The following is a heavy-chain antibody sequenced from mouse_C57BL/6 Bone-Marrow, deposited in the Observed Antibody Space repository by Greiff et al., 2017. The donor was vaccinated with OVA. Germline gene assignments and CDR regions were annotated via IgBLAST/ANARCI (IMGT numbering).Heavy chain of an antibody. Sequence: EVQLVESGGDLVKPGGSLKLSCAASGFTFSSYGMSWVRQTPDKRLEWVATISSGGSYTYYPDSVKGRFTISRDNANNTLYLQMSMLKAEDTAMYYCAIGCWAYWGQGTLVTVSA. CDR1: GFTFSSYG. CDR2: ISSGGSYT. V-gene: IGHV5-6*01. CDR3: AIGCWAY. D-gene: IGHD3-3*01. J-gene: IGHJ3*01.